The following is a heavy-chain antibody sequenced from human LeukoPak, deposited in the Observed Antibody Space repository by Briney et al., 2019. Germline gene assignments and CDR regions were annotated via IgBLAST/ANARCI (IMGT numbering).Heavy chain of an antibody. D-gene: IGHD3-10*01. CDR3: ARDITMAYGMDV. CDR1: GGTFSSYA. Sequence: SVKVSCKASGGTFSSYAISWVRQAPGQGLEWMGGIIPIFGTANYAQKFQGRVTITADKSTSTAYMELSSLRSEDTAVYYCARDITMAYGMDVWGKGPTVSVSS. V-gene: IGHV1-69*06. CDR2: IIPIFGTA. J-gene: IGHJ6*04.